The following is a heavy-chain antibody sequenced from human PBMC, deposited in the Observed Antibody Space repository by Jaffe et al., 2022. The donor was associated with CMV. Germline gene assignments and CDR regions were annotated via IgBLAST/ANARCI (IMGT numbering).Heavy chain of an antibody. V-gene: IGHV3-33*01. CDR1: GFSFSGND. CDR2: IWYDGSND. Sequence: QVQLVESGGGVVQPGRSLTLSCEASGFSFSGNDMHWVRQAPGKGLEWVAIIWYDGSNDYYAGSVKGRFTISRDNSKNTLFLQMNSLRVEDTAVYYCVSQGYTSWWEAEYFHHWGQGTLVTVSS. J-gene: IGHJ1*01. CDR3: VSQGYTSWWEAEYFHH. D-gene: IGHD1-26*01.